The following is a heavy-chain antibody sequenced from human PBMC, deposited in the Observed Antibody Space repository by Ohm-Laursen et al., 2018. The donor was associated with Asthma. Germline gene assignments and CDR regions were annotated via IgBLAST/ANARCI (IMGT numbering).Heavy chain of an antibody. CDR3: ARDYSDNGSRRWLLVMDAFDI. D-gene: IGHD5-24*01. V-gene: IGHV3-21*01. J-gene: IGHJ3*02. CDR1: GYTFSRYS. Sequence: SLRLSCAASGYTFSRYSIHWVRQIPGKGLEWVASISTASSFIYYADSVRGRFTTSRDNARNSVYLQMNSLRAEDTAVYYCARDYSDNGSRRWLLVMDAFDIWGQGTMVTVSS. CDR2: ISTASSFI.